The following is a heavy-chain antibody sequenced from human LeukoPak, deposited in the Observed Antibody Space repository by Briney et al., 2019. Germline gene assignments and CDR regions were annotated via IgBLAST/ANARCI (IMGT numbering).Heavy chain of an antibody. CDR2: ISGSGGST. V-gene: IGHV3-23*01. CDR1: GFTFRTYA. CDR3: AKVGWLQFNFDY. D-gene: IGHD5-24*01. J-gene: IGHJ4*02. Sequence: GGSLRLSCVSSGFTFRTYAMSWVRKAPGKGLEWVSAISGSGGSTYYADSVKGRFTISRDNSKNTLYLQMNSLRAEDTAVYYCAKVGWLQFNFDYWGQGTLVTVSS.